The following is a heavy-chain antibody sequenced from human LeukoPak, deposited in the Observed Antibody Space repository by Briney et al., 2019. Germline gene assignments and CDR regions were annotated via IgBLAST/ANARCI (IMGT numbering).Heavy chain of an antibody. CDR1: GGSISTYY. V-gene: IGHV4-59*01. CDR3: ARGRIAAAGNCDY. Sequence: PSETLSLTCTVSGGSISTYYWSWIRQPPGKGREWIGYIYYSGSTNYNPSLKSRVTMSVDTSKNQFSLKLNSLTAADTAVYYCARGRIAAAGNCDYWGQGTLVTVSS. J-gene: IGHJ4*02. CDR2: IYYSGST. D-gene: IGHD6-13*01.